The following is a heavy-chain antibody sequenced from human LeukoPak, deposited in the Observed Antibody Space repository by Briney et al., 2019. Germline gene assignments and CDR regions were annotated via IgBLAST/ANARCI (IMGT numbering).Heavy chain of an antibody. CDR1: GFTFRSYA. Sequence: GGSLRLSCAASGFTFRSYAMNWVREAPGKGLEWVSGLSDSGYGTYYADSVKGRFTISRDNSKNTLYLQMNSLRAEDTALYYCAKDTRGLKPYYFDHWGQGIMVTVSS. CDR2: LSDSGYGT. D-gene: IGHD3-10*01. CDR3: AKDTRGLKPYYFDH. V-gene: IGHV3-23*01. J-gene: IGHJ4*02.